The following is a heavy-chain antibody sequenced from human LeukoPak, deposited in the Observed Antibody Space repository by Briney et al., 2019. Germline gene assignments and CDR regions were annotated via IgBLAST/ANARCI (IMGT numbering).Heavy chain of an antibody. CDR1: GFTVSTYA. J-gene: IGHJ4*02. Sequence: PGGSLRLSCAASGFTVSTYAMHWVRQAPGKGLGWGAGIPYDGSNNYYADSVKGRFTISRDNSTNTLYLQMNSLRAEDTAVYYCAKQVAAAAEFDYWGQGTLVTVSS. D-gene: IGHD6-13*01. CDR3: AKQVAAAAEFDY. V-gene: IGHV3-30*04. CDR2: IPYDGSNN.